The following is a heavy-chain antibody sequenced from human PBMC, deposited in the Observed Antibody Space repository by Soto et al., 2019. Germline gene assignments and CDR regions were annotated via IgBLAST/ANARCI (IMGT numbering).Heavy chain of an antibody. Sequence: GGSLRLSCAASGFTFSSYAMSWVRQAPGKGLEWVSAISGSGGSTYYADSVKGRFTISRDNSKNTPYLQMNSLRAEDTAVYYCAKAHYYDSSGYYYKKQIDYWGQGTLVTVSS. D-gene: IGHD3-22*01. CDR1: GFTFSSYA. J-gene: IGHJ4*02. CDR3: AKAHYYDSSGYYYKKQIDY. CDR2: ISGSGGST. V-gene: IGHV3-23*01.